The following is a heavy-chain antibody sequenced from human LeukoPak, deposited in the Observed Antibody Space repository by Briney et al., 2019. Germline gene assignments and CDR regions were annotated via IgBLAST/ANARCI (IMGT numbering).Heavy chain of an antibody. D-gene: IGHD3-10*01. CDR3: ARGKSYGSGSYRNWFDP. CDR1: GFTFSNYA. J-gene: IGHJ5*02. V-gene: IGHV3-30-3*01. CDR2: ISYDGSNK. Sequence: GGSLRLSCAASGFTFSNYAMHWVRQAPGKGLEWVAVISYDGSNKYYADSVKGRFTISRDNSKNTLYLQMNSLRAEDTAVYYCARGKSYGSGSYRNWFDPWGQGTLVTVSS.